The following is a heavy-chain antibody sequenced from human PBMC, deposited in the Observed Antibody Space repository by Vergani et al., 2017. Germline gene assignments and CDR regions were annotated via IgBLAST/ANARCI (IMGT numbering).Heavy chain of an antibody. V-gene: IGHV3-33*01. Sequence: QLQLVESGGGVVQPGRSLRLSCAASGFTFSSYGMHWVRQAPGKGLEWVAVIWYDGSNKYYADSVKGRFTISRDNSKNTLYLQMNSLRAEDTAVYYCTSYIVANAFDIWGQGTMVTVSS. CDR3: TSYIVANAFDI. CDR1: GFTFSSYG. J-gene: IGHJ3*02. CDR2: IWYDGSNK. D-gene: IGHD5-12*01.